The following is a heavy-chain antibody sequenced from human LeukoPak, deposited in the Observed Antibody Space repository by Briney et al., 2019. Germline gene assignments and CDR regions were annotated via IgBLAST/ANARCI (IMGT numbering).Heavy chain of an antibody. Sequence: PSETLSLTCTVSGGSFSSYYWSWIRQPPGKGLEWIGYIYYSGSTNYNPSLKSRVTISVDTSKNQFSLKLSSVTAADTAVYYCARDSNSGGINASMRYYYYGMDVWGQGTTVTVSS. D-gene: IGHD1-26*01. J-gene: IGHJ6*02. CDR1: GGSFSSYY. CDR2: IYYSGST. V-gene: IGHV4-59*01. CDR3: ARDSNSGGINASMRYYYYGMDV.